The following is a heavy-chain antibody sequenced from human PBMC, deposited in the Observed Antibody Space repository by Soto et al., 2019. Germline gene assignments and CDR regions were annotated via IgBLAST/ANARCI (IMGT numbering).Heavy chain of an antibody. CDR1: GFTFSSYS. CDR2: ISSSSSYI. J-gene: IGHJ4*02. V-gene: IGHV3-21*01. Sequence: GGSLRLSCAASGFTFSSYSMNWVRQAPGKGMEWVSSISSSSSYIYYADSVKGRLTISRDNAKNSLYLQMNSLTAEDTALYYCGRDLLAVAGPFDYWGQGTLVTVSS. CDR3: GRDLLAVAGPFDY. D-gene: IGHD6-19*01.